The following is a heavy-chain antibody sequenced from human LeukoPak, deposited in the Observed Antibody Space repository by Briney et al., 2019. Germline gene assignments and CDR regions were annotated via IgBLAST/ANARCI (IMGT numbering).Heavy chain of an antibody. CDR1: GGSISSSNW. J-gene: IGHJ3*02. D-gene: IGHD3-22*01. CDR2: IYHSGST. CDR3: AKKEGDYYDSRGDYSTDAFDI. V-gene: IGHV4-4*02. Sequence: PSETLSLTCTVSGGSISSSNWWSWVRQPPGKGLEWIGEIYHSGSTNYNPSLKSRVTISVDKSKNQFSLKLSSVTAADTAVYYCAKKEGDYYDSRGDYSTDAFDIWGQGTMVTVSS.